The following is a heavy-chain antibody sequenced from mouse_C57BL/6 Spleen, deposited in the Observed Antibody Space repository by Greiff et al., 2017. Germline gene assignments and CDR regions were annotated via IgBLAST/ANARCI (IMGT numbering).Heavy chain of an antibody. CDR2: IWSGGST. D-gene: IGHD1-1*01. V-gene: IGHV2-2*01. Sequence: VQRLESGPGLVQPSQSLSITCTVSGFSLTSYGVHWVRQSPGKGLEWLGVIWSGGSTDYNAAFISRLSISKDNSKSQVFFKMNSLQADDTAIYYCARNTRLITTVVDAMDYWGQGTSVTVSS. J-gene: IGHJ4*01. CDR1: GFSLTSYG. CDR3: ARNTRLITTVVDAMDY.